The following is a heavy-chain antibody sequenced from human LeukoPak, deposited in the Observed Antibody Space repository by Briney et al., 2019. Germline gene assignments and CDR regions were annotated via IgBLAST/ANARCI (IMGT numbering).Heavy chain of an antibody. Sequence: ASVKVSCKASGYTFSNYYMHWVRQAPGQGLEWMGIINPSGGSTSYAQKFQGRVTMTRDTSTSTVYMELNGLRSEDTAVYYCARRGVLRYFVYWGQGTLVTVSS. D-gene: IGHD1-1*01. CDR2: INPSGGST. CDR3: ARRGVLRYFVY. J-gene: IGHJ4*02. CDR1: GYTFSNYY. V-gene: IGHV1-46*01.